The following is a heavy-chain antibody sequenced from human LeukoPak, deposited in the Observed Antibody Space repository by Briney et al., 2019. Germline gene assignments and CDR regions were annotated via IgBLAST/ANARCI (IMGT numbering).Heavy chain of an antibody. CDR3: ARNSGFGYCDSSGMIDY. CDR1: GFTFSSYW. D-gene: IGHD3-22*01. CDR2: IKQDGSEK. J-gene: IGHJ4*02. V-gene: IGHV3-7*01. Sequence: GGSLRLSCAASGFTFSSYWMSWVRQAPGKGLEWVANIKQDGSEKYYVDSVKGRFTISRDNAKNSLYLQMNSLRAEDTAVYYCARNSGFGYCDSSGMIDYWGQGTLVTVSS.